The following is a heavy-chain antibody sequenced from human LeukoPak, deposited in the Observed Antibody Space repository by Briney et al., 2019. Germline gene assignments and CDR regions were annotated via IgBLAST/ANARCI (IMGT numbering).Heavy chain of an antibody. Sequence: GGSLRLSCAASGFTFSSYGMHWARQAPGKGLEWVAVIWYDGSNKYYADSVKGRFTISRDNSKSTLYLQMNSLRAEDTAVYYCASDYGDRLLDYWSQGTLVTVSS. CDR1: GFTFSSYG. CDR3: ASDYGDRLLDY. J-gene: IGHJ4*02. CDR2: IWYDGSNK. V-gene: IGHV3-33*01. D-gene: IGHD4-17*01.